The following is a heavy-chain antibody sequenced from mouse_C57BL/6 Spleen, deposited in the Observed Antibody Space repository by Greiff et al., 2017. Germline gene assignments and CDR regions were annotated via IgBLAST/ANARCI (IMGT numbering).Heavy chain of an antibody. CDR3: ARRKGITTVVDWYFDV. V-gene: IGHV1-58*01. Sequence: VQLQQSGAELVRPGSSVKMSCKTSGYTFTSYGINWVKQRPGQGLEWIGYIYIGNGYTEYNEKFKGKATLTSDPSSSTAYMQLSSLTSEDSAIYFCARRKGITTVVDWYFDVWGTGTTVTVSS. CDR1: GYTFTSYG. D-gene: IGHD1-1*01. J-gene: IGHJ1*03. CDR2: IYIGNGYT.